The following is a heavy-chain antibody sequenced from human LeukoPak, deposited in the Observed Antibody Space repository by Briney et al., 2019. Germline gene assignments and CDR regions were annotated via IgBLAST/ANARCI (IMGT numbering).Heavy chain of an antibody. D-gene: IGHD3-22*01. CDR2: INPSGGST. CDR1: GYTFTSYY. CDR3: ARVGDYDSSGYFYFHH. Sequence: GAAVKVSCKASGYTFTSYYMHWVRQAPGQGLEWMGIINPSGGSTSYAQKFQGRVTMTRDTSTSTVYMELSSLRSEDTAVYYCARVGDYDSSGYFYFHHWGQGTLVTVSS. J-gene: IGHJ1*01. V-gene: IGHV1-46*01.